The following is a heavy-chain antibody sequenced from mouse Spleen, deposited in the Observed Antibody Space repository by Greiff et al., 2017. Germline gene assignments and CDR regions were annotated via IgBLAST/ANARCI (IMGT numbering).Heavy chain of an antibody. CDR1: GYTFTDYY. V-gene: IGHV1-76*01. CDR3: ARRGGNYAMDY. J-gene: IGHJ4*01. Sequence: QVQLQQSGAELVRPGASVKLSCKASGYTFTDYYINWVKQRPGQGLEWIARIYPGSGNTYYNEKFKGKATLTAEKSSSTAYMQLSSLTSEDSAVYFCARRGGNYAMDYWGQGTSVTVSS. CDR2: IYPGSGNT.